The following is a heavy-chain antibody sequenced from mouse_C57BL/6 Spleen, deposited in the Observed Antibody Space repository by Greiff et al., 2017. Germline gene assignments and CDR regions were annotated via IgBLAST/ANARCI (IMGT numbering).Heavy chain of an antibody. CDR2: ISDGGSYT. V-gene: IGHV5-4*01. J-gene: IGHJ2*01. CDR1: GFTFSSYA. D-gene: IGHD4-1*01. Sequence: EVHLVESGGGLVKPGGSLKLSCAASGFTFSSYAMSWVRQTPEKRLEWVAAISDGGSYTYYPDNVKGRFTISRDNAKNNLYLQMSHLKSEDTAMYYCARDRTGTYFDYWGQGTTLTVSS. CDR3: ARDRTGTYFDY.